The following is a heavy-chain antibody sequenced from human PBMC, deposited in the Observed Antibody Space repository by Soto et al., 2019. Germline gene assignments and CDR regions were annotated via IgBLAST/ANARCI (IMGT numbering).Heavy chain of an antibody. J-gene: IGHJ4*02. CDR1: GYTFTSYA. CDR2: INAGNGNT. V-gene: IGHV1-3*01. CDR3: ARGISSYYDFWSGAQPLDY. D-gene: IGHD3-3*01. Sequence: ASVKVSCKSSGYTFTSYAMHWVRQAPGQRLEWMGWINAGNGNTKYSQKFQGRVTITRDTSASTAYMELSSLRSEDTAVYYCARGISSYYDFWSGAQPLDYWGQGALVTVSS.